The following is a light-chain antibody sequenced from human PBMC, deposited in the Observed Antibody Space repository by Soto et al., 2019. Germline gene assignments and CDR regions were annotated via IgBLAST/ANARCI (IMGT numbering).Light chain of an antibody. CDR3: PQSYRKPAT. CDR1: QNVLTF. V-gene: IGKV1-39*01. J-gene: IGKJ2*01. Sequence: DIQMTQSPSSLSASVGDRVTITCRASQNVLTFLNWYQQKPGKAPKLLIVAASSLETGVPSRFSGSGSGTDFSLTISTLQPEDVATYYCPQSYRKPATFGQGTKLEIK. CDR2: AAS.